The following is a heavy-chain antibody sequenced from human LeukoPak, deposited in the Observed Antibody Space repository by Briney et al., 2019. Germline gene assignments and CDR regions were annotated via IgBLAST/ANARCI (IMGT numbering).Heavy chain of an antibody. V-gene: IGHV1-2*07. J-gene: IGHJ4*02. D-gene: IGHD2-15*01. CDR2: FNPNIGVA. CDR1: GYTFTGYY. CDR3: ASGEFYCSGGSCYSGSVWDY. Sequence: GPSVNVSYKPSGYTFTGYYINWVRQAPGLGRGWMGWFNPNIGVANYEHKFPARVTMTRDTSISTAYMELSRLRSDDTAVYYCASGEFYCSGGSCYSGSVWDYWGQGTLVTVSS.